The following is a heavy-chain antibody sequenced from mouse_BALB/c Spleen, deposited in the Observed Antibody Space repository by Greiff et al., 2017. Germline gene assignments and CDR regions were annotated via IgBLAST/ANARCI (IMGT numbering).Heavy chain of an antibody. D-gene: IGHD2-3*01. Sequence: EVKLVESGGGLVKPGGSLKLSCAASGFTFSSYAMSWVRQTPEKRLEWVASISSGGSTYYPDSVKARFTISRDNARNILFLKMSSLKSEDTAMYYCARIYDGYNVAWFAYWGQGTLVTVSA. CDR1: GFTFSSYA. V-gene: IGHV5-6-5*01. J-gene: IGHJ3*01. CDR3: ARIYDGYNVAWFAY. CDR2: ISSGGST.